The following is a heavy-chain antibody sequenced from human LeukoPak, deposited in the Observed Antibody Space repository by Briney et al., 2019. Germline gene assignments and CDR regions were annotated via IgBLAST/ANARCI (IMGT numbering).Heavy chain of an antibody. Sequence: PGGSLRLSCAASGFTFSSYAMSWVRQAPGKGLEWVSAISGSGGSTYYADSVKGRFTTSRDNSKNTLYLQMNSLRAEDTAVYYCAKDSAYDSSGYSGDYFDYWGQGTLVTVSS. CDR2: ISGSGGST. J-gene: IGHJ4*02. CDR1: GFTFSSYA. D-gene: IGHD3-22*01. CDR3: AKDSAYDSSGYSGDYFDY. V-gene: IGHV3-23*01.